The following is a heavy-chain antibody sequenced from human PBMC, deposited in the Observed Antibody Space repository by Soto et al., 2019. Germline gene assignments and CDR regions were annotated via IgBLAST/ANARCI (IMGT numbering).Heavy chain of an antibody. CDR1: GLTSVNFG. CDR2: IWYDGSHK. J-gene: IGHJ6*02. Sequence: GLTSVNFGVRRILKAPGKGLEWVAVIWYDGSHKNYADSVKGRFTISRDNSKSTLYLQMSSLAAEDTAVYYCARGSYSNSYGMDVWCQGSTVTAS. D-gene: IGHD4-4*01. V-gene: IGHV3-33*01. CDR3: ARGSYSNSYGMDV.